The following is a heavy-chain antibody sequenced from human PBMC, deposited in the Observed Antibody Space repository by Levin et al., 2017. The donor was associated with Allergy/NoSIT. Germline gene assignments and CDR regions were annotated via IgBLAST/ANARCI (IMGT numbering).Heavy chain of an antibody. Sequence: ASETLSLTCTVSGASIVSSNDYWAWVRQPPGKGLEWIGNVYYTAHTFYNSSFESRVTISVDTSQNLFSLRMASVTAADTALYFCARHSHVDTFDVWGQGTMVTVSS. CDR2: VYYTAHT. D-gene: IGHD3/OR15-3a*01. J-gene: IGHJ3*01. CDR1: GASIVSSNDY. V-gene: IGHV4-39*02. CDR3: ARHSHVDTFDV.